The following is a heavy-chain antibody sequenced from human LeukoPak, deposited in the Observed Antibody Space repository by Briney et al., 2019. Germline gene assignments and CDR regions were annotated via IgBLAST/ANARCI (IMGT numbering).Heavy chain of an antibody. V-gene: IGHV4-59*01. CDR1: GGSISSYY. Sequence: KPSETQSLTCTVSGGSISSYYWSWIRQPPGKGLEWIGYIYYSGSTNYNPSLKSRVTISVDTSKNQFSLKLSSVTAADTAVYYCARAPGYYDSSGYSQPHDAFDIWGQGTMVTVSS. J-gene: IGHJ3*02. D-gene: IGHD3-22*01. CDR3: ARAPGYYDSSGYSQPHDAFDI. CDR2: IYYSGST.